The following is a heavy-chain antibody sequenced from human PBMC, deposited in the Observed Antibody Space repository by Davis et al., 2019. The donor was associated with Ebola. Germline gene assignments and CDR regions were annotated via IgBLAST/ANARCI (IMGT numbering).Heavy chain of an antibody. CDR2: IDPSDSYT. D-gene: IGHD3-10*01. CDR3: ASYGSGNSNYYYYMDV. CDR1: GYSFTSYW. J-gene: IGHJ6*03. V-gene: IGHV5-10-1*01. Sequence: GESLKISCKGSGYSFTSYWISWVRQMPGKGLEWMGRIDPSDSYTNYSPSFQGHVTISADKSISTAYLQWSSLKASDTAMYYCASYGSGNSNYYYYMDVWGKGTTVTVSS.